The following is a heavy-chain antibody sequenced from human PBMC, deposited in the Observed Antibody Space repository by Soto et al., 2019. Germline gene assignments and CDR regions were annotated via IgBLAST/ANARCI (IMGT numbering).Heavy chain of an antibody. V-gene: IGHV3-33*01. CDR2: IWYDGSNK. CDR1: GFTFSSYG. D-gene: IGHD4-4*01. J-gene: IGHJ6*02. Sequence: GESLKISCAASGFTFSSYGMHWVRQAPGKGLEWVAVIWYDGSNKYYADSVKGRFTISRDNSKNTLYLQMNSLRAEDTAVYYCAGDYSNYAHYYGMDVWGQGTTVTVSS. CDR3: AGDYSNYAHYYGMDV.